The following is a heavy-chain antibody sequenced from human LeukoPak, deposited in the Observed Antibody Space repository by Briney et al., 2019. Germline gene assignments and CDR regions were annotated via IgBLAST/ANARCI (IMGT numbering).Heavy chain of an antibody. CDR3: ASSLLYRVFDY. D-gene: IGHD1-1*01. CDR2: ISSSSSYI. Sequence: GGSLRLSCAASGFTFSNYTMNWVRQAPGKGLAWVSSISSSSSYIFYADSVKGRFTISRDNAKNSLYLQMNSLRAEDTAVYYCASSLLYRVFDYWGQGTLVTVSS. CDR1: GFTFSNYT. V-gene: IGHV3-21*01. J-gene: IGHJ4*02.